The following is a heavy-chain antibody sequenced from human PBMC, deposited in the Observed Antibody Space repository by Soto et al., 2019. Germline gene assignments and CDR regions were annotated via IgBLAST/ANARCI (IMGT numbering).Heavy chain of an antibody. CDR3: AXDVSGWSYYYYYYGMDV. D-gene: IGHD6-19*01. CDR2: ISAYNGNT. CDR1: GYTFTSYG. Sequence: GASVKVSCKASGYTFTSYGISWVRQAPGQGLEWMGWISAYNGNTNYAQKLQGRVTMTTDTSTSTAYMELRSLRSDDTAVYYCAXDVSGWSYYYYYYGMDVWGQGTTVTVSS. V-gene: IGHV1-18*01. J-gene: IGHJ6*02.